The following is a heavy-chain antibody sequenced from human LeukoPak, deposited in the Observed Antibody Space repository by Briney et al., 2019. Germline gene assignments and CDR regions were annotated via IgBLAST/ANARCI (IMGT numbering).Heavy chain of an antibody. V-gene: IGHV4-39*07. CDR3: ARVGYDWYYYYYMDV. D-gene: IGHD3-3*01. CDR1: GGSISSSSYY. J-gene: IGHJ6*03. CDR2: IYYSGST. Sequence: LETLSLTCTVSGGSISSSSYYWGWIRQPPGKGLEWIGSIYYSGSTYYNPSLKSRVTISVDTSKNQFSLKLSSVTAADTAVYYCARVGYDWYYYYYMDVWGKGTTVTVSS.